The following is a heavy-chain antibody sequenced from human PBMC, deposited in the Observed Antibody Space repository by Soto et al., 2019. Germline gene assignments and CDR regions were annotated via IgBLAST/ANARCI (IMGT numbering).Heavy chain of an antibody. J-gene: IGHJ6*02. CDR3: ARGLVAPYYYGMDV. CDR2: LNPSSGLT. V-gene: IGHV1-46*01. Sequence: QVQLVQSGAEVMKPGASVKVSCKASGYTFTSNYIHWVRQAPGQGLAWMGILNPSSGLTSYAQKFQGRLTMTRDTSTSTVYMELSSLRSEDTAMYYCARGLVAPYYYGMDVWGQGTTVTVSS. CDR1: GYTFTSNY. D-gene: IGHD6-6*01.